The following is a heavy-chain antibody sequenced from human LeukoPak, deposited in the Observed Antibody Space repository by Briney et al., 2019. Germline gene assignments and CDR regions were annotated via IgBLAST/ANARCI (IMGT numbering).Heavy chain of an antibody. Sequence: PGGSLRLSCAASGFTFSSYAMSWVRQAPGKGLEWVSPISDSGGSTYYGDSVKGRFTISRDNSKNTLYLQMNSLRAEDTAVYYCAKDRLELRRGAFDIWGQGTMVTVSS. V-gene: IGHV3-23*01. J-gene: IGHJ3*02. D-gene: IGHD1-7*01. CDR2: ISDSGGST. CDR1: GFTFSSYA. CDR3: AKDRLELRRGAFDI.